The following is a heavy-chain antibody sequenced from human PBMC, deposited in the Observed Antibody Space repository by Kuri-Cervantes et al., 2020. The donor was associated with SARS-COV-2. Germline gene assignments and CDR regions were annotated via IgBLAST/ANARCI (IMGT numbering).Heavy chain of an antibody. CDR3: ARSGSSGYLPWGPPDY. CDR2: IIPIFGTA. J-gene: IGHJ4*02. CDR1: GYTFTSYG. D-gene: IGHD3-22*01. V-gene: IGHV1-69*13. Sequence: SVKVSCKASGYTFTSYGISWVRQAPGQGLEWMGGIIPIFGTANYAQKFQGRVTITADESTSTAYMELSSLRSEDTAVYYCARSGSSGYLPWGPPDYWGQGTLVTVSS.